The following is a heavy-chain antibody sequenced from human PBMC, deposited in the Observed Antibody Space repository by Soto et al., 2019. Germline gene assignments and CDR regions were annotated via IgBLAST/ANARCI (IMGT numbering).Heavy chain of an antibody. CDR3: ARGRGYSYGYWFDP. CDR1: GGSFSGYY. V-gene: IGHV4-34*01. CDR2: INHSGST. D-gene: IGHD5-18*01. Sequence: SETLSLTCAVYGGSFSGYYWSWIRQPPGKGLEWIGEINHSGSTNYNPSLKSRVTISVDTSKNQFSLKLSSVTAADTAVYYCARGRGYSYGYWFDPWGQGTLVTVSS. J-gene: IGHJ5*02.